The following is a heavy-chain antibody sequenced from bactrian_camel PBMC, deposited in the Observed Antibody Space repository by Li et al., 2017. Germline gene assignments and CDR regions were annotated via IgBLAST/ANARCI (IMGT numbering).Heavy chain of an antibody. V-gene: IGHV3S54*01. J-gene: IGHJ4*01. CDR1: GVTRSIKS. CDR3: AAGDGGSWCTGPQYVYKF. D-gene: IGHD5*01. CDR2: IHGRTGST. Sequence: HVQLVESGGGSVQAGGSQRLSCDASGVTRSIKSMGWFRQRPGEQREGVAVIHGRTGSTYAADSVKGRFTISQDNGKNMLYLQMNSLKPEDTAMYYCAAGDGGSWCTGPQYVYKFWGQGTQVTVS.